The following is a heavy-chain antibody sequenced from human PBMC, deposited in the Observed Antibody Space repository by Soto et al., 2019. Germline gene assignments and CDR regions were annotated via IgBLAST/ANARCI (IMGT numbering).Heavy chain of an antibody. J-gene: IGHJ3*01. V-gene: IGHV3-23*01. D-gene: IGHD2-8*01. CDR2: IGDSGAST. CDR1: GFSFSSFA. CDR3: AKRVANVARAFDV. Sequence: GGSLRLSCEASGFSFSSFAMNWVRQAPGKGLEWVSAIGDSGASTYYADSVKGRFTISRDNSRNTLYLQLNSLRAEDTAVYYSAKRVANVARAFDVWGQGTMVTVSS.